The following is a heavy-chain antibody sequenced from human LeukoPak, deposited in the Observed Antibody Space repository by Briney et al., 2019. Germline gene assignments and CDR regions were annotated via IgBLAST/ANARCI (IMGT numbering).Heavy chain of an antibody. V-gene: IGHV3-49*03. CDR3: TRDRGAYNLYDY. Sequence: GGSLRLSCTASGVTFGDYAMSWIRQAPGKGLEWVGFIRSKAYGETADYAASVKGRFTISRDDSKAIAYLQMNSLKTEDTAVYHCTRDRGAYNLYDYWGQGTLVTVSS. CDR1: GVTFGDYA. CDR2: IRSKAYGETA. J-gene: IGHJ4*02. D-gene: IGHD1-1*01.